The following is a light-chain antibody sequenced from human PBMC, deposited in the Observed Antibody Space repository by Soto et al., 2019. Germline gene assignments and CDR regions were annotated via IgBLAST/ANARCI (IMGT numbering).Light chain of an antibody. CDR3: SSYTSSNPPV. CDR2: DVS. CDR1: SSDVGGYKY. Sequence: QSVLTQPASVSGSPGQSITISCTGTSSDVGGYKYVSWYQQHPGKAPKLMIYDVSNRPSGVSNRFSGSKSGNTASLTISGLQAEDEADYYCSSYTSSNPPVFGTGTKVTVL. V-gene: IGLV2-14*01. J-gene: IGLJ1*01.